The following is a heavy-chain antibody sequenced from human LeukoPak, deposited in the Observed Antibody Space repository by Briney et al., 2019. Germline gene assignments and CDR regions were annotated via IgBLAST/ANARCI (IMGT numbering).Heavy chain of an antibody. D-gene: IGHD2-21*02. J-gene: IGHJ5*02. CDR1: GGTFSSYA. Sequence: GSSVKVSCTASGGTFSSYAISWVRQAPGQGLEWMGRIIPIFGIANYAHKFQGRVTITADKSTSTAYMELSSLRSEDTAVYYCARDPAYPCGGDCYSPDPWGQGTLVTVSS. CDR3: ARDPAYPCGGDCYSPDP. CDR2: IIPIFGIA. V-gene: IGHV1-69*04.